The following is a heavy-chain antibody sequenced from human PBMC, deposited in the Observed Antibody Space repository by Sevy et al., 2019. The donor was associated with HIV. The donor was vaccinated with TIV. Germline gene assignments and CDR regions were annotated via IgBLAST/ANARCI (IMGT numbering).Heavy chain of an antibody. CDR1: GFSLNTYW. D-gene: IGHD6-13*01. Sequence: GGSLRLSCAASGFSLNTYWLSWVRQAPGKGLEWVANINQDGSQKYYVDSVKGRFTATRDNAKKSLYLQRNSLRVEDTAVYYCARDSEQQRADMGLFDYWGQGALVTVSS. CDR3: ARDSEQQRADMGLFDY. CDR2: INQDGSQK. J-gene: IGHJ4*02. V-gene: IGHV3-7*01.